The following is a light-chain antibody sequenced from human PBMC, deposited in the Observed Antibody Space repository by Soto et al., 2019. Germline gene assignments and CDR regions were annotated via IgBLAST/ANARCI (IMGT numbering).Light chain of an antibody. CDR1: SSDVDDYRY. V-gene: IGLV2-11*01. Sequence: QSALAQPRSVSGSPGQLLAISCTGTSSDVDDYRYVSWYQQYPGKAPKLVIYVGTKRPSGVPDRFSGSNSGNTASLTISGLQAEDEADYYCCSYVTTPEIFGTGTKVTVL. J-gene: IGLJ1*01. CDR3: CSYVTTPEI. CDR2: VGT.